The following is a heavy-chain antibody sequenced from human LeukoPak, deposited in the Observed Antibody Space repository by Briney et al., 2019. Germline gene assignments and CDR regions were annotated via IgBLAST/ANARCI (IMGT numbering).Heavy chain of an antibody. J-gene: IGHJ5*02. CDR2: IPSTGGTI. CDR1: GFTYRFPFSYYG. D-gene: IGHD1-1*01. V-gene: IGHV3-30*03. Sequence: GGSLRLSCAASGFTYRFPFSYYGMQWIRQAPGKGLEWVAIIPSTGGTIYYADSVKGRFIISRDDSKNTLYLQMNSLREEDTALYYCARDLNGRFDIWGQGTLVTVSS. CDR3: ARDLNGRFDI.